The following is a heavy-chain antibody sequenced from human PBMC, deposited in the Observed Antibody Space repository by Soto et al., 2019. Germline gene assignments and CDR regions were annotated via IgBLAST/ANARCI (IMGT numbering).Heavy chain of an antibody. CDR2: VNPNSGNA. CDR1: GYTFPSYD. Sequence: QVQLVQSGAEVKKPGASVKVSCKASGYTFPSYDINWVRQATGQGLEWMGWVNPNSGNAGYAQKFQVRVSMTWNTSISTAYMELSSLRSEDTAAYYCARGIGETYGDLGGVDYWGQGTLVTVSS. D-gene: IGHD4-17*01. J-gene: IGHJ4*02. V-gene: IGHV1-8*01. CDR3: ARGIGETYGDLGGVDY.